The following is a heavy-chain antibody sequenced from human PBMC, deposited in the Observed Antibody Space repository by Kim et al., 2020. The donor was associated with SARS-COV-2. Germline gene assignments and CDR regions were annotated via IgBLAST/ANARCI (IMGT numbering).Heavy chain of an antibody. Sequence: SETLSLTCTVSGGSISSGSYYWSWIRQPAGKGLEWIGRIYTSGSTNYNPSLKSRVTISVDTSKNQFSLKLSSVTAANTAVYNRARDKRGYYASSGTNRYGKDVWGQGSRVTVSS. J-gene: IGHJ6*02. CDR2: IYTSGST. CDR1: GGSISSGSYY. V-gene: IGHV4-61*02. D-gene: IGHD3-22*01. CDR3: ARDKRGYYASSGTNRYGKDV.